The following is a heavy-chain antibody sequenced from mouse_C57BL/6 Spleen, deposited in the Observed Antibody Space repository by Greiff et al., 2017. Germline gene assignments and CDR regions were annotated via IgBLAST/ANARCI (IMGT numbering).Heavy chain of an antibody. Sequence: VKLMESGAELVKPGASVKISCKASGYAFSSYWMNWVKQRPGKGLEWIGQIYPGDGDTNYNGKFKGKATLTADKSSSTAYMQLSSLTSEDSAVYFCAKEPHYYGSSSRAMDYWGQGTSVTVSS. J-gene: IGHJ4*01. D-gene: IGHD1-1*01. CDR3: AKEPHYYGSSSRAMDY. V-gene: IGHV1-80*01. CDR2: IYPGDGDT. CDR1: GYAFSSYW.